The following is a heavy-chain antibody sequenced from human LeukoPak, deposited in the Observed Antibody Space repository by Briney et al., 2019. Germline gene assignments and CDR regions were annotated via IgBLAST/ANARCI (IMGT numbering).Heavy chain of an antibody. CDR1: GYTFTGYY. J-gene: IGHJ4*02. CDR2: INPNSGGT. CDR3: AKDLLWLDEDGPVDY. V-gene: IGHV1-2*02. D-gene: IGHD3/OR15-3a*01. Sequence: ASVKVSCKASGYTFTGYYMHWVRQAPGQGLEWMGWINPNSGGTNYAQKFQGRVTMTRDTSISTAYMELSRLRSDDTAVYYCAKDLLWLDEDGPVDYWGQGTLVTVSS.